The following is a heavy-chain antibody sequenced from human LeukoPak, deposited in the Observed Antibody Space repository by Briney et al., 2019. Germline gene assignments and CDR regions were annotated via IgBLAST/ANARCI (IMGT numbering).Heavy chain of an antibody. V-gene: IGHV3-30*02. Sequence: GGSLRLSCAASGFTFSSYGMHWVRQAPGKGLKWVEFIRYDGSNKFYADSVKGRFTISRDNSKNTLYLQMNSLRAEDTAVYYCAKDLDYYGSGSYTFDYWGQGTLVTVSS. CDR3: AKDLDYYGSGSYTFDY. CDR2: IRYDGSNK. J-gene: IGHJ4*02. D-gene: IGHD3-10*01. CDR1: GFTFSSYG.